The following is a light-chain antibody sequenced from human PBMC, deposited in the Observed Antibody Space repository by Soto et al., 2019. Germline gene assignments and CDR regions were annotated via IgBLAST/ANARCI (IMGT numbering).Light chain of an antibody. CDR2: QDT. Sequence: SYELTQPPSVSVSPGQTATITCSGDNLGDKYAFWYQQKPGQSPVLVIYQDTKRPSGFPERFSGSNSGNTATLTISGIQATDEAHYYCQAWDRTAAVFGGGTKLTVL. CDR1: NLGDKY. V-gene: IGLV3-1*01. J-gene: IGLJ2*01. CDR3: QAWDRTAAV.